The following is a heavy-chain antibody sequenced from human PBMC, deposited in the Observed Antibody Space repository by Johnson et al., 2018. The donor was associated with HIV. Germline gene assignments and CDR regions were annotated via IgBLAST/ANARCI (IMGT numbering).Heavy chain of an antibody. J-gene: IGHJ3*02. V-gene: IGHV3-9*01. CDR1: GFTFDDYA. CDR3: AKDIGEEGAFDI. Sequence: VQLVESGGGLVQPGRSLRLSCAASGFTFDDYAMHWVRQVPGKGLEWVSGITWNSGSIGYADSVKGRFTISRDNAKNSLYLQMNSLRVEDTAFYYCAKDIGEEGAFDIWGQVTVVTVSS. CDR2: ITWNSGSI. D-gene: IGHD3-16*01.